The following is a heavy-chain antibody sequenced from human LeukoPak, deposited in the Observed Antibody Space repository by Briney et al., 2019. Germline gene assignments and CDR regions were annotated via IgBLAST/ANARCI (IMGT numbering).Heavy chain of an antibody. CDR2: ISPHSHTT. D-gene: IGHD2-8*01. V-gene: IGHV1-18*01. Sequence: ASVKVSFKASGYTFNNYFIIWVRQAPGRGLEWVGWISPHSHTTHYAEKVQGRVTMTTDTSTTTVYMELRSLRSDDTAVYFCARGQSMYYWVQGPAVTVSS. CDR1: GYTFNNYF. J-gene: IGHJ4*02. CDR3: ARGQSMYY.